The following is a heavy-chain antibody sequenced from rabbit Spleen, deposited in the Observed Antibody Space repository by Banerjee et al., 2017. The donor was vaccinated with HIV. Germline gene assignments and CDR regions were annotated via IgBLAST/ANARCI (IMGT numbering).Heavy chain of an antibody. CDR2: IGRGAT. CDR1: VFSFTSRYY. D-gene: IGHD4-1*01. V-gene: IGHV1S40*01. Sequence: QSLEESGGGLVQPEGSLTLTCTASVFSFTSRYYMCWVRKAPGKGLEWIGCIGRGATAYATWVNDRFTISSHNAQNTLYLQLNSLTAADTATYFCVREVAAKFSLWGPGTLVTVS. J-gene: IGHJ4*01. CDR3: VREVAAKFSL.